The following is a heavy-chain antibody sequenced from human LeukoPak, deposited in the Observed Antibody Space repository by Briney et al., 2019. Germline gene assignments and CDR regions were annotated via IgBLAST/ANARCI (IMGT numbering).Heavy chain of an antibody. D-gene: IGHD2-2*01. V-gene: IGHV3-53*01. CDR2: IYSGGST. Sequence: GGSLRLSCAASGFTVSSNYMSWVRQAPGKGLEWVSVIYSGGSTYYADSVKGRFTISRDNSKNTLYLQMNSLRAEDTAVYYCAKDRGAPAAIMGDYMDVWGKGTTVTVSS. J-gene: IGHJ6*03. CDR3: AKDRGAPAAIMGDYMDV. CDR1: GFTVSSNY.